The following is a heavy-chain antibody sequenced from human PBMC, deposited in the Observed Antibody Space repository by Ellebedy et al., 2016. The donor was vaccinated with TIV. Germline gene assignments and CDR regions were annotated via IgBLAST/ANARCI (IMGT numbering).Heavy chain of an antibody. Sequence: PGGSLRLSCAASGFSFSSYGMHWVRQAPGKGLEWVAVIWYVGFNKDYADSVKGRFTIARDNSKNTLNLEMNSLRAKDTAVYYCAKEQSTYYEILTNSFDYWGQGALVTVSS. CDR1: GFSFSSYG. CDR2: IWYVGFNK. D-gene: IGHD3-9*01. J-gene: IGHJ4*02. CDR3: AKEQSTYYEILTNSFDY. V-gene: IGHV3-33*06.